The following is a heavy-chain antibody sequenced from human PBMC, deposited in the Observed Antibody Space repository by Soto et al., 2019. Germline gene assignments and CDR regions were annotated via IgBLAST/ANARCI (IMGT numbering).Heavy chain of an antibody. CDR1: GFTFSSYG. Sequence: GGSLRLSCAASGFTFSSYGMHWVRQAPGKGLEWVAVISYDGSNKYYADSVKGRFTISRDNSKNTLYLQMNSLRAEDTAVYYCAKSPRLYSGNFDYWGQGTLVTVSS. V-gene: IGHV3-30*18. J-gene: IGHJ4*02. CDR3: AKSPRLYSGNFDY. CDR2: ISYDGSNK. D-gene: IGHD1-26*01.